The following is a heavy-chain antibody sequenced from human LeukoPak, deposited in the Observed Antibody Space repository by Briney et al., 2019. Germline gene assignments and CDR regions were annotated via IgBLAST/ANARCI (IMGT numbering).Heavy chain of an antibody. D-gene: IGHD3-3*01. V-gene: IGHV1-8*01. CDR1: GYTFTSYD. CDR3: ASRNWSYDFWSGYFSYYYYMDV. CDR2: MNPNSGNT. Sequence: ASVKLSCKASGYTFTSYDINWVRQATGQGLEWMGWMNPNSGNTGYAQKFQGRVTMTRNTSISTAYMELSSLRSEDTAVYYCASRNWSYDFWSGYFSYYYYMDVWGKGTTVTVSS. J-gene: IGHJ6*03.